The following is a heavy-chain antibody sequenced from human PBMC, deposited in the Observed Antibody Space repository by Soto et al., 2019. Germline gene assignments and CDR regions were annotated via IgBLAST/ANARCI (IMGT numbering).Heavy chain of an antibody. V-gene: IGHV3-7*01. Sequence: EVQLVESGGGLVQPGGSLRLSCAASGFMFSSYWMSWVRQAPGKGLEWVANIKQDGSEKNYVDSVKGRFIISRDNAKNSLYLQMNSLRAEDTAVYYCAKRGRYHYYSGSYSDAFDIWGQGTMVTVSS. D-gene: IGHD3-10*01. CDR1: GFMFSSYW. CDR2: IKQDGSEK. CDR3: AKRGRYHYYSGSYSDAFDI. J-gene: IGHJ3*02.